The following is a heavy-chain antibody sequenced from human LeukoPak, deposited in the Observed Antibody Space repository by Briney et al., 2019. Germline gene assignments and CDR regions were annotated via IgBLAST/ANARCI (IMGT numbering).Heavy chain of an antibody. D-gene: IGHD1-26*01. V-gene: IGHV1-69*05. CDR1: EATFSSYG. Sequence: SVKASCKVFEATFSSYGISWVRQAPGHGLEWMGGIIPIFGTANYAQKFQGRVTITTDESTSTAYMELSSLRSEDTAVYYWAREVGHSYFDYWGQGTLVTVSS. CDR3: AREVGHSYFDY. J-gene: IGHJ4*02. CDR2: IIPIFGTA.